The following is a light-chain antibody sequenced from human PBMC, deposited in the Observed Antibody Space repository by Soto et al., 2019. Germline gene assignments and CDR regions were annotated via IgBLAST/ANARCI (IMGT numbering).Light chain of an antibody. CDR1: SGHTSDA. CDR2: LNSDGSH. CDR3: QTWGTGIHVV. V-gene: IGLV4-69*01. J-gene: IGLJ2*01. Sequence: QPVLTQSPSASASLGASVKLTCTLSSGHTSDAIAWHQQQPEKGPRFLMKLNSDGSHNKGDGIPDRFSGSRSGAERYLTISSLQSEDEADYYCQTWGTGIHVVFGGGTKLTVL.